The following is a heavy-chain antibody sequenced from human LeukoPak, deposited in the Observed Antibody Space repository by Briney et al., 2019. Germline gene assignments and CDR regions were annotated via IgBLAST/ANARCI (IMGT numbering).Heavy chain of an antibody. CDR1: GGTFSSYA. J-gene: IGHJ6*02. V-gene: IGHV1-69*13. CDR3: ARKRFSPDYDFWSGYYFYYGMDV. Sequence: SVKVSCKASGGTFSSYAISWVRQAPGQGLEWMGGIIPIFGTANYAQKFQGRVTITADESTSTAYMELCSLRSEDTAVYYCARKRFSPDYDFWSGYYFYYGMDVWGQGTTVTVSS. D-gene: IGHD3-3*01. CDR2: IIPIFGTA.